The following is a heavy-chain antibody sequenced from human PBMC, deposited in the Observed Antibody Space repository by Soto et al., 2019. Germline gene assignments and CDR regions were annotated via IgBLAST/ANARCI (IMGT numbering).Heavy chain of an antibody. CDR1: GFTFSSNW. J-gene: IGHJ4*02. CDR2: INPDGSST. V-gene: IGHV3-74*01. D-gene: IGHD2-21*01. Sequence: LRLSCAASGFTFSSNWMHWVRRVPGRGLVWVSRINPDGSSTNYVDSVEGRFTISRDNAKNTLYLQMSSLRVEDTAVYYCARDGEGFWGQGTLVTVSS. CDR3: ARDGEGF.